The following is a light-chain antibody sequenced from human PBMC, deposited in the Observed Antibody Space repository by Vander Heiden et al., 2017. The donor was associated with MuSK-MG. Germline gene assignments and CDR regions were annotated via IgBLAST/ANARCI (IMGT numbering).Light chain of an antibody. CDR3: QQSYSALWT. CDR2: AAS. V-gene: IGKV1-39*01. Sequence: DIQMTQSPSSLSASVGDRVTITCRASQSININLNWYQQKPGKAPQLLIYAASSLQSGVPSRFSGSGSGTHFTLTLSTLQHEDLATYYCQQSYSALWTFGQGTKVEI. J-gene: IGKJ1*01. CDR1: QSININ.